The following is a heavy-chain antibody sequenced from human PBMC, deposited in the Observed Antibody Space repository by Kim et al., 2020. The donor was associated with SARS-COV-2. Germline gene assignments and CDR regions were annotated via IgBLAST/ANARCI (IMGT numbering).Heavy chain of an antibody. D-gene: IGHD2-2*01. Sequence: FQGRVTITADESTSTAYMELSSLRSEDTAVYYCARGGAVVVPAAMPPFDPWGQGTLVTVSS. J-gene: IGHJ5*02. CDR3: ARGGAVVVPAAMPPFDP. V-gene: IGHV1-69*01.